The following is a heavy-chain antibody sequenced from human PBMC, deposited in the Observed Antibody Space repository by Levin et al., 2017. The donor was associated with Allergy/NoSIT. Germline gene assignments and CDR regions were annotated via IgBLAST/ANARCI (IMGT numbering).Heavy chain of an antibody. J-gene: IGHJ3*02. CDR2: ITSSR. CDR1: GFTFSDYY. V-gene: IGHV3-11*05. Sequence: GGSLRLSCAASGFTFSDYYMSWIRQTPGKGLEWISYITSSRNYADSVKGRFTISRDNAKNSLYLQMNSLRAEDTAVYYCARDIPGGSWAFDIWGQGTMVTVSS. CDR3: ARDIPGGSWAFDI. D-gene: IGHD2-15*01.